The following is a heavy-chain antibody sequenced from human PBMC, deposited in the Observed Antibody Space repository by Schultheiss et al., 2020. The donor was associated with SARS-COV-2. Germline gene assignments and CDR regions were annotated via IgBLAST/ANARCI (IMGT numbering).Heavy chain of an antibody. J-gene: IGHJ4*02. V-gene: IGHV3-53*05. CDR3: ARDRHGDERTLIDY. CDR1: GFTVSTNY. Sequence: GGSLRLSCAASGFTVSTNYMSWVRQAPGKGLEWLSVVYSDGSTYYADSVKGRFTISRDNSKNTLYLQMNSLRAEDTAVYYCARDRHGDERTLIDYWGQGTLVTVSS. D-gene: IGHD4-17*01. CDR2: VYSDGST.